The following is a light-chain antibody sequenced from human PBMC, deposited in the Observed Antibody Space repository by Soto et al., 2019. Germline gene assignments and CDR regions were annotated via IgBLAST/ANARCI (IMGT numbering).Light chain of an antibody. Sequence: DIQMTQSPSSLSASVGDRVTITCRASQGISNYVAWYQQKPGKVPKLLIYAASTLQSGVPSRFSGRGSGTEFTLTVSSLQPEDVATYYCQKYNSAPTWTFGQGTKVEIK. V-gene: IGKV1-27*01. CDR1: QGISNY. J-gene: IGKJ1*01. CDR3: QKYNSAPTWT. CDR2: AAS.